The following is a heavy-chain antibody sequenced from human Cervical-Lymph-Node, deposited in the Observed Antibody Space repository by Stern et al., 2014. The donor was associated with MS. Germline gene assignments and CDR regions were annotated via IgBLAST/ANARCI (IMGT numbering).Heavy chain of an antibody. CDR1: GGSISSGGYS. V-gene: IGHV4-30-2*01. J-gene: IGHJ4*02. Sequence: QLQLQESGSGLVKPSQTLSLTCAVSGGSISSGGYSWSWIRQPPGKGLEWMGNIYNSGSTYYNPSLKSRVTISVDRSKNQFSLKLSSVTAADTAVYYCARVLKMGLFDYWGQGTLVTVSS. CDR2: IYNSGST. D-gene: IGHD3-22*01. CDR3: ARVLKMGLFDY.